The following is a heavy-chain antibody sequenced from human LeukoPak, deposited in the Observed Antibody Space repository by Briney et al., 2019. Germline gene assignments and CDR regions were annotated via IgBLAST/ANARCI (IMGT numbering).Heavy chain of an antibody. CDR2: IFPSGGEI. V-gene: IGHV3-23*01. CDR3: AKGGGYYDSPGFQY. Sequence: GGSLRLSCAASGFTFSTFAMIWVRQPPGKGLEWVSSIFPSGGEIHYADSVRGRFTISRDNSKSTLSLQMNSLRTEDTAVYYCAKGGGYYDSPGFQYWGQGTLVTVSS. D-gene: IGHD3-22*01. J-gene: IGHJ4*02. CDR1: GFTFSTFA.